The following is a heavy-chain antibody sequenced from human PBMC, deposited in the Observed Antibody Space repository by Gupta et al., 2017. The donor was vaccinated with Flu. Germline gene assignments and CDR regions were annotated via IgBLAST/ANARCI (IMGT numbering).Heavy chain of an antibody. J-gene: IGHJ5*02. CDR1: GFSFSTYG. CDR3: AKDPSSRTDEVTNLVNWLNH. Sequence: QVQLVQSGGGVVQPWRSLRLSCAATGFSFSTYGMHWVRQGPGKGLEWVAAISHDGSNEYYDDYVKGQGTSSRDNSKNTLSLQMNSPTTEDTAGYYWAKDPSSRTDEVTNLVNWLNHWGQGALVTVSS. V-gene: IGHV3-30*18. CDR2: ISHDGSNE.